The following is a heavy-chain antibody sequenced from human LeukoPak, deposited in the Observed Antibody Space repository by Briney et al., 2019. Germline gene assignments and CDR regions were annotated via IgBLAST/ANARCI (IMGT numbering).Heavy chain of an antibody. V-gene: IGHV3-48*03. CDR2: ISRSGSTI. CDR1: GFSLSSSE. CDR3: ARCLVSYAPSAS. Sequence: GGSLSPSCAASGFSLSSSEMNWVSQAPGKGLEWVSYISRSGSTIYYADSVKGRFTISRDNAKNSLYLQMYSLRAEDTAAYYCARCLVSYAPSASWGQGTLVTVSS. J-gene: IGHJ5*02. D-gene: IGHD5-18*01.